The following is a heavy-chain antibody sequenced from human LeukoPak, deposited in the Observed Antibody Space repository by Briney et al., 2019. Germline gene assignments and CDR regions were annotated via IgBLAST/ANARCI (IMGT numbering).Heavy chain of an antibody. CDR1: GFTFDDYA. D-gene: IGHD3-3*01. CDR3: ALGIFTNFDY. J-gene: IGHJ4*02. Sequence: GRSPRLSCAASGFTFDDYAMHWVRQAPGKGLEWVSGISWNSGSIGYADSVKGRFTISRDNAKNSLYLQMNSLRAEDTAMYYCALGIFTNFDYWGQGTLVTVSS. V-gene: IGHV3-9*01. CDR2: ISWNSGSI.